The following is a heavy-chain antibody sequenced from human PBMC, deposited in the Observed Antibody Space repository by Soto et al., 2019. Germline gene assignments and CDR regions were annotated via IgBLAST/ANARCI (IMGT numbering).Heavy chain of an antibody. V-gene: IGHV6-1*01. CDR3: ARERRVGIAARREFDY. Sequence: SQTLSLTCAISGDSVSSNSAAWNWIRQPPSRGLEWLGRTYYRSKWYNDYAVSVKSRITINPDTSKNQFSLQLNSVTPEDTAVYYCARERRVGIAARREFDYWGQGTLVTVSS. CDR1: GDSVSSNSAA. CDR2: TYYRSKWYN. D-gene: IGHD6-6*01. J-gene: IGHJ4*02.